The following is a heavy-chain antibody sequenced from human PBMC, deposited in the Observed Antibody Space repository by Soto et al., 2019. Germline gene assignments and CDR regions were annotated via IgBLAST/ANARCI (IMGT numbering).Heavy chain of an antibody. CDR3: ARVGGDDFGDSGGFDY. Sequence: SETLSLTCTVSGGSIRDYFWTWIRQPPGKGLEWIGYIYYSGRTNYNPSLKSRVSISVDTSKNHFSLQLRSVTAADTAVYYCARVGGDDFGDSGGFDYWGKGTLVTVSS. J-gene: IGHJ4*02. V-gene: IGHV4-59*01. D-gene: IGHD4-17*01. CDR2: IYYSGRT. CDR1: GGSIRDYF.